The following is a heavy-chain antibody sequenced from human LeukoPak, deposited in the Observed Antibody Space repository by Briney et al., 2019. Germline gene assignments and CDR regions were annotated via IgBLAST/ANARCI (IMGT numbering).Heavy chain of an antibody. D-gene: IGHD3-9*01. V-gene: IGHV4-30-4*01. J-gene: IGHJ4*02. CDR2: IYYNGIT. Sequence: PSETLSLICTVSGDSISSGDYFWTWIPQPPAKVLEWIGYIYYNGITYYNPSLKSRVIISVEQPKKQFSLKLSSVTAADAAVYYCAGAVTGYYLSHYYFPYWGRGTLVTVSS. CDR1: GDSISSGDYF. CDR3: AGAVTGYYLSHYYFPY.